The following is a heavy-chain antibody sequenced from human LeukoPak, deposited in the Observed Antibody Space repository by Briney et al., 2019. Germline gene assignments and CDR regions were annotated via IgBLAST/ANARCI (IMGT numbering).Heavy chain of an antibody. D-gene: IGHD6-13*01. CDR3: AKDAGTSTWTFYFYMDV. J-gene: IGHJ6*03. CDR1: GFSFSNYG. CDR2: IRDDGSTK. Sequence: RGSLRLSCATSGFSFSNYGMHWVRQAPGPGLEWVAFIRDDGSTKHYADSLKGRLTVSRDNSKNTMYLQMDSLRPEDTAIYYCAKDAGTSTWTFYFYMDVWGKGTTVTVSS. V-gene: IGHV3-30*02.